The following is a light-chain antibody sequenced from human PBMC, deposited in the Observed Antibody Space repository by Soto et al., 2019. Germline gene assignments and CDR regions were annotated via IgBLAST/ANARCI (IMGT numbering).Light chain of an antibody. J-gene: IGKJ1*01. CDR1: QSVSSY. CDR3: QQRSNWPRT. Sequence: EIVLTQSPATLSLSPGERATLSCSASQSVSSYLAWYQQKPGQAPRLLIYDASNRATGIPARFSGSGSGTDFTLTISSLEPEDFAVYYCQQRSNWPRTFGQGTKVQAK. V-gene: IGKV3-11*01. CDR2: DAS.